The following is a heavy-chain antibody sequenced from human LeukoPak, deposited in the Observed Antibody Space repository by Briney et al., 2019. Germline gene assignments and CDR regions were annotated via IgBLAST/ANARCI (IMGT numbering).Heavy chain of an antibody. D-gene: IGHD3-10*01. Sequence: GGSLRLSCVASGFTLSNYWMSWVRQAPGKGLEWVANIKEDGSVKYYVGSVKGRFTISRDNAKNSLYLHMDSLTAEDTAIYYCARDWVAGVPFDAFDIWGQGTMVSVSS. J-gene: IGHJ3*02. CDR3: ARDWVAGVPFDAFDI. CDR1: GFTLSNYW. CDR2: IKEDGSVK. V-gene: IGHV3-7*01.